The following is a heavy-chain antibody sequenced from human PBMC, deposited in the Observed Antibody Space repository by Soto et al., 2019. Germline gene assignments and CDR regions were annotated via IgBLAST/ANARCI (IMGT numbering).Heavy chain of an antibody. CDR1: GCSISSYY. CDR2: IYTSGST. D-gene: IGHD2-2*01. CDR3: ARMTVPAAKNAFDI. V-gene: IGHV4-4*07. Sequence: XETLSLTCTVSGCSISSYYWSWIRQPAGKGLEWIGRIYTSGSTNYNPSLKSRVTMSVDTSKNQFSLKLSSVTAADTAVYYCARMTVPAAKNAFDIWGKGTMVTVSS. J-gene: IGHJ3*02.